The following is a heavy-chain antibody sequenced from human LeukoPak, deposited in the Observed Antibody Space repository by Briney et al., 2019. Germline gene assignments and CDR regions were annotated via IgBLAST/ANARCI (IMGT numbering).Heavy chain of an antibody. Sequence: SETLSLTCTVSGGSISSGDSYWSWIRQPPGKGLECIGYIYYSGSPFYNPSLKSRVTISVDTSKNHFSLNLSSVSAADTAVYYCARGNNPYYFDYWGQGTLVTVSS. D-gene: IGHD2/OR15-2a*01. CDR2: IYYSGSP. CDR1: GGSISSGDSY. J-gene: IGHJ4*02. V-gene: IGHV4-30-4*08. CDR3: ARGNNPYYFDY.